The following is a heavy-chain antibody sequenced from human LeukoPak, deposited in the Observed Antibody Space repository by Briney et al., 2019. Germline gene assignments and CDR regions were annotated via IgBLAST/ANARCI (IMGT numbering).Heavy chain of an antibody. J-gene: IGHJ4*02. CDR3: ARGVQYYYGSGSYYIAPGTPGDY. CDR1: GYTFTSFY. V-gene: IGHV1-46*01. D-gene: IGHD3-10*01. Sequence: GASVKVSCKASGYTFTSFYIHWVRQAPGQGLEWMGIINPSGATTTYTQKFQDRVTMTRDTSTSTVYMELSSLRSEDTAMYYCARGVQYYYGSGSYYIAPGTPGDYWGQGTLVTVSS. CDR2: INPSGATT.